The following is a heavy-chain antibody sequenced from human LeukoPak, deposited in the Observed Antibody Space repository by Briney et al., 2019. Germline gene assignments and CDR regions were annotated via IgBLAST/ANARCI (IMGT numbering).Heavy chain of an antibody. J-gene: IGHJ6*03. CDR3: ARDLMTTVTNYYYYMDV. V-gene: IGHV1-46*01. CDR2: INPSGGTT. Sequence: ASVKVSCKASGYTFTSYYMHWVRQAPGQGLEWMGIINPSGGTTTYAQKFQGRVAMTRDMSTSTVYMELSSLRSEDTAVYYCARDLMTTVTNYYYYMDVWGKGTTVTVSS. D-gene: IGHD4-17*01. CDR1: GYTFTSYY.